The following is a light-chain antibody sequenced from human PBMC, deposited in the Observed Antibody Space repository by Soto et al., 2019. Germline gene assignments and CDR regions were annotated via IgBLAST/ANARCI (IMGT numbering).Light chain of an antibody. CDR3: SSYTSSSTYV. CDR1: SSDVGGYNY. V-gene: IGLV2-14*01. CDR2: DVS. Sequence: QSALTQPASVAGAPGQSITISCTETSSDVGGYNYVSWYQQHPGKAPKLMIYDVSNRPSGVSNRFSGSKSGNTASLTISVLQAEDEADYYCSSYTSSSTYVFGTGTKVTVL. J-gene: IGLJ1*01.